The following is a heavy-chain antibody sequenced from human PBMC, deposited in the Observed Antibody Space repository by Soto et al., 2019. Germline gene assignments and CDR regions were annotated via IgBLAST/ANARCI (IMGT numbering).Heavy chain of an antibody. V-gene: IGHV1-2*02. D-gene: IGHD3-16*01. CDR1: GYTFTGYY. Sequence: QVQLVQSGAEVKKPGASVKVSCKASGYTFTGYYMHWVRQAPGQGLEWMGLINPNSGGTNSAQKFQGRVTMTRETSISNADMELSRRRSDDTAVYYCARLYVSFDYWGPGTLVSV. J-gene: IGHJ4*02. CDR2: INPNSGGT. CDR3: ARLYVSFDY.